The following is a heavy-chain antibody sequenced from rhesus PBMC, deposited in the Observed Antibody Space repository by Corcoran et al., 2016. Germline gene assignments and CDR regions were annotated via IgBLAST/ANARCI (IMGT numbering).Heavy chain of an antibody. CDR1: GVSLIRYW. D-gene: IGHD3-16*01. Sequence: QAQLQASGSGLVKPSETLSLTCSVAGVSLIRYWLSWILQPPGKGLVLLWQINCNSVRTYNNPSLTRRVTITKDASKNQFTLKLRSVTAADTAVYYCARDRRNYYSGSDYLSGIDYWGQGVLVTVSS. V-gene: IGHV4-80*01. J-gene: IGHJ4*01. CDR3: ARDRRNYYSGSDYLSGIDY. CDR2: INCNSVRT.